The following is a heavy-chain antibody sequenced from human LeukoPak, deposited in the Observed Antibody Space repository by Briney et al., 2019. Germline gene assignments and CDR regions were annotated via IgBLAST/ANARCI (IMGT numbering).Heavy chain of an antibody. CDR2: IRYDGSNK. Sequence: GGSLRLSCAASGFTFSSYGMHWVRQAPGKGLEWVAFIRYDGSNKYYADSVKGRFTISRDNSKNTLYLQMNSLRAEDTAVYYCARDAWGIAAHDYWGQGTLVTVSS. V-gene: IGHV3-30*02. CDR1: GFTFSSYG. D-gene: IGHD6-13*01. CDR3: ARDAWGIAAHDY. J-gene: IGHJ4*02.